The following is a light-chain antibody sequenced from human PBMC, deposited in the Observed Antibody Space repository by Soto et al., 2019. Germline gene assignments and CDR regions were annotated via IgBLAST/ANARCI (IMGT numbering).Light chain of an antibody. Sequence: DIVMTQSPDSLAVSLGERATINCKSSQSVLYSSNNKNCLAWYQQKPGQPPKLLIYWASTRESGVPDRCSGSGSGTDFTLTISSRQAEDVAVYYCQQYYSTPPTFGQGTKVEIK. CDR1: QSVLYSSNNKNC. V-gene: IGKV4-1*01. J-gene: IGKJ1*01. CDR3: QQYYSTPPT. CDR2: WAS.